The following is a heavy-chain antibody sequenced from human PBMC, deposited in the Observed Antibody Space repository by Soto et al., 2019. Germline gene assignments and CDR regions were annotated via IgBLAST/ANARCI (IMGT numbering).Heavy chain of an antibody. CDR3: ARPDSSSWWGGRGRYFDY. J-gene: IGHJ4*02. D-gene: IGHD6-13*01. CDR1: GFTFSSYA. Sequence: QVQLVESGGGVVQPGKSLRLSCAASGFTFSSYAMHWVRQAPGKGLEWVAVISYDGSNKYYADSVKGRFTISRDNSKNTLYLQMNSLRAEDTAVYYCARPDSSSWWGGRGRYFDYWGQGTLVTVSS. V-gene: IGHV3-30-3*01. CDR2: ISYDGSNK.